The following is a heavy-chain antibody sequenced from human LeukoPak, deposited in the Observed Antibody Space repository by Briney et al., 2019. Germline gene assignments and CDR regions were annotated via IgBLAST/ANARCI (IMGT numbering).Heavy chain of an antibody. CDR2: ISASGGNS. J-gene: IGHJ4*02. CDR1: GFTFSDSA. Sequence: GGSLRLSCEASGFTFSDSAMSWGRQASGTGLWWVSLISASGGNSYYADSVKGRFTASRDSSKNTLHLQMNSLRAEDTAVYYCARDIELSCWGQGTLVTVSS. CDR3: ARDIELSC. D-gene: IGHD1-26*01. V-gene: IGHV3-23*01.